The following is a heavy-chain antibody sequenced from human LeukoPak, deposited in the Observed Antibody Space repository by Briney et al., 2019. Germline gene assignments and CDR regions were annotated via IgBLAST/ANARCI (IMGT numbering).Heavy chain of an antibody. J-gene: IGHJ5*02. V-gene: IGHV3-11*04. CDR3: ARDSSDTSSENWFDL. Sequence: GGSLRLSCEASGFIFSKYYMAWIRQAPGKGLEWLAYMSTSGSTISHAASVKGRFTISRGNAKNSLYLQMDNLRPEDTAMYYCARDSSDTSSENWFDLWGQGTLVTVSS. CDR2: MSTSGSTI. D-gene: IGHD2-2*01. CDR1: GFIFSKYY.